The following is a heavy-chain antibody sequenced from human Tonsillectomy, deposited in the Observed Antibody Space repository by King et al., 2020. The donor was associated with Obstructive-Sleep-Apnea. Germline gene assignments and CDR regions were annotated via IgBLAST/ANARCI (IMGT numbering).Heavy chain of an antibody. CDR3: ARGGTLTPGDYFDY. CDR2: LSHDESYK. Sequence: HVQLVESGGGVVQPGRSLRLSCVASGFTFSSYAMHWVRQAPGKGLEWVAVLSHDESYKSSADSMKGRFTISRDNSKNTPSLQVNSLRTEDTAVYYCARGGTLTPGDYFDYWGQGTLVTVSA. D-gene: IGHD2-15*01. V-gene: IGHV3-30*04. J-gene: IGHJ4*02. CDR1: GFTFSSYA.